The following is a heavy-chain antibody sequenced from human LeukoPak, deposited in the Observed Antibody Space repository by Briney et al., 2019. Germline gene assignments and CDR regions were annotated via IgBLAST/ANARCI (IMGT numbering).Heavy chain of an antibody. V-gene: IGHV3-23*01. Sequence: GGSLRLSCAASGFTFSSCAMSWVRQAPGKGLEWVSGIISTGGSTYYADSVKGRFTISRDNPKSTLSLQMDSLRAEDTAVYYCAKGYSSGWRTYFDYWGQGTLVTVSS. CDR3: AKGYSSGWRTYFDY. J-gene: IGHJ4*02. CDR2: IISTGGST. CDR1: GFTFSSCA. D-gene: IGHD6-19*01.